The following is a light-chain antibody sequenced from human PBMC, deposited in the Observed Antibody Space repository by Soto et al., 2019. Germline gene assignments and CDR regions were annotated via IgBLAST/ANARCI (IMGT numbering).Light chain of an antibody. CDR2: QDS. CDR3: QAWDSSTGGGYVV. Sequence: SYELTQPPSVSVSSGQTASITCSGDKLGDKYACWYQQKPGQSPVLVIYQDSKRPSGIPERFSGSNSGNTATLTISGTQAMDEADYYCQAWDSSTGGGYVVFGGGTKVTVL. J-gene: IGLJ2*01. CDR1: KLGDKY. V-gene: IGLV3-1*01.